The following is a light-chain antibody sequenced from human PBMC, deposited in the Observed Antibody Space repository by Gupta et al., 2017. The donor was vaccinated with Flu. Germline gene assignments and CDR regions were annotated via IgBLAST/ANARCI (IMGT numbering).Light chain of an antibody. CDR1: GRLVYSDGNTI. CDR3: KQAGISVSA. J-gene: IGKJ2*01. Sequence: GTLGQPASVTCRSTGRLVYSDGNTILNWFQQRPGQSPRLLIYRGSCRGTGVPDRFSGSGSGTXFTLTIXRLEPEDIAVYYCKQAGISVSAFGXGTKLEIK. V-gene: IGKV2-30*01. CDR2: RGS.